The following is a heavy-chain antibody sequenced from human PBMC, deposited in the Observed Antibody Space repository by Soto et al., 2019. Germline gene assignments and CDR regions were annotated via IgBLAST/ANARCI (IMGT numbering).Heavy chain of an antibody. D-gene: IGHD3-16*01. CDR3: ARGETYLGV. Sequence: QVQLVQSGAEVKKPGSSVKVSCKTSRDTFNKYAFNWVRQAPGQGLEWMGWIIPIFSSRNYAEKFQGRVTITADDPTSTAYMELRSLRFEDTAVYYFARGETYLGVWGQGTTVTVSS. V-gene: IGHV1-69*01. J-gene: IGHJ6*02. CDR2: IIPIFSSR. CDR1: RDTFNKYA.